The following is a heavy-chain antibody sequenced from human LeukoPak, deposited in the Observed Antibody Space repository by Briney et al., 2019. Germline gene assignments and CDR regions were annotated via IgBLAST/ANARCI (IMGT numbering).Heavy chain of an antibody. V-gene: IGHV4-59*01. CDR1: GGSISGYY. Sequence: SETLSLTCTVSGGSISGYYWSWIRQPPGKGLEWIGYIYYSGSTNYNPSLKSRVTISVDTSKNQFSLKLSSVTAADTAVYYCARAPYGDYAFDYWGQGTLVTVSS. D-gene: IGHD4-17*01. CDR2: IYYSGST. J-gene: IGHJ4*02. CDR3: ARAPYGDYAFDY.